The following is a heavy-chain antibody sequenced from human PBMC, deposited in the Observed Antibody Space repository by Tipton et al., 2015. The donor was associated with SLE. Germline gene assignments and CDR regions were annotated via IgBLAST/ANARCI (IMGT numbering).Heavy chain of an antibody. Sequence: TLSLTCAVYGGSFSGYYWSWIRQPPGKGLEWIGEINHSGSTNYNPSLKSRVTISVDTSKNQFSLKLSSVTAADTAVYYCARGSMIVVVPTGNFDPWGQGTLVTVSS. V-gene: IGHV4-34*01. CDR2: INHSGST. J-gene: IGHJ5*02. D-gene: IGHD3-22*01. CDR3: ARGSMIVVVPTGNFDP. CDR1: GGSFSGYY.